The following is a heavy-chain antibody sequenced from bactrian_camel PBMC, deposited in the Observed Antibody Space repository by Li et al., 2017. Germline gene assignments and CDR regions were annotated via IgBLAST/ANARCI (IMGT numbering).Heavy chain of an antibody. Sequence: HVQLVESGGGSVQTGGSLRLSCAASRYMYDNGCMGWFRQAPGKEREGVATIDTDGSASYANSVKGRFTFNKDNAKNTLYLQMNSLKPEDTAMYYCAVDRCSTKFAVVPGLPPSTGARGPRSPSP. CDR3: AVDRCSTKFAVVPGLPPST. CDR1: RYMYDNGC. CDR2: IDTDGSA. J-gene: IGHJ4*01. D-gene: IGHD6*01. V-gene: IGHV3S53*01.